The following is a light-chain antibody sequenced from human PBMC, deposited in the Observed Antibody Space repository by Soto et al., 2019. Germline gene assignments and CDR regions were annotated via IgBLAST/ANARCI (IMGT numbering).Light chain of an antibody. V-gene: IGKV3-20*01. CDR1: QSLSSSY. Sequence: EIVLTQSPGTLSLSPGERATLSCRASQSLSSSYLACYQKKPGQAPRLLIYGVSSRPPGIPDRFSGSGSGTDFTLTISRLEPEDFAVYYCQHYGTSPRTFGQGTKLEIK. CDR3: QHYGTSPRT. CDR2: GVS. J-gene: IGKJ2*01.